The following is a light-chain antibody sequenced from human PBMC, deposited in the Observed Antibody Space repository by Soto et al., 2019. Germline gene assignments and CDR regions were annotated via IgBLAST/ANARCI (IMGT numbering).Light chain of an antibody. V-gene: IGKV3-20*01. Sequence: EIVLAQSPGTLSLSPGVRATLSCRASQSVSSSYLAWYQQKPDQAPRLLIYGASSRATGIPDRFSGSGSGTDFTLTISRLEPEDFAVYYCQQYGSSPPFTFGPGTKVDIK. J-gene: IGKJ3*01. CDR3: QQYGSSPPFT. CDR1: QSVSSSY. CDR2: GAS.